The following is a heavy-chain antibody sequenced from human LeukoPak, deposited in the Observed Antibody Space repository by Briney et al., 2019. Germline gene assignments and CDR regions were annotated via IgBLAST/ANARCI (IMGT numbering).Heavy chain of an antibody. V-gene: IGHV3-23*01. Sequence: GGSLRLSCAASGFTFSNYAMSWVRQAPGKGLEWVSAISGSGGSTYYADSVKGRFTISRDNSKNTLYLQMNSLRAEDTAVYYCAKGRRMVRGVTYMDVWGKGTTVTVSS. J-gene: IGHJ6*03. CDR3: AKGRRMVRGVTYMDV. CDR2: ISGSGGST. D-gene: IGHD3-10*01. CDR1: GFTFSNYA.